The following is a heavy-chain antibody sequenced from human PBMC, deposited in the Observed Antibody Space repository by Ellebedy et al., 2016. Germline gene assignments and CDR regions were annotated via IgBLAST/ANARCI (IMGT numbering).Heavy chain of an antibody. CDR3: ARCPGGITIFGVVTFYFDY. J-gene: IGHJ4*02. CDR2: ISSSSSTI. D-gene: IGHD3-3*01. CDR1: GFTFSSYS. Sequence: GESLKISCAASGFTFSSYSMNWVRQAPGKGLEWVSYISSSSSTIYYADSVKVRFTISRDNAKNSLYLQMNSLRDEDTAVYYCARCPGGITIFGVVTFYFDYWGQGTLVTVSS. V-gene: IGHV3-48*02.